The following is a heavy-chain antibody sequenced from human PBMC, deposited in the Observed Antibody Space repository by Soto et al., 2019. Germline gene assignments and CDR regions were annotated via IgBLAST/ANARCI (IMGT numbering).Heavy chain of an antibody. D-gene: IGHD1-7*01. CDR1: GGPLSGNY. CDR3: ARRPMPSPTNYRLDV. Sequence: PSETLSLTCAVYGGPLSGNYWTWIRQSPGKGLEWIGEISQSGRSNYSPSLNSRVTLSVDTSERQFSLRLSSVTAADTAVYYCARRPMPSPTNYRLDVWATGTTVTVSS. V-gene: IGHV4-34*01. J-gene: IGHJ6*04. CDR2: ISQSGRS.